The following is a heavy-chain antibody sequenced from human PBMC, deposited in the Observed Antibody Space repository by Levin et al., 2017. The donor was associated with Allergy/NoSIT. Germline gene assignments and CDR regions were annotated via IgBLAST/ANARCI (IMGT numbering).Heavy chain of an antibody. CDR3: TTYSSSWYYFDY. Sequence: GESLKISCAASGITFSNAWMSWARQAPGKGLEWVGRIKSKVDGGTTEYAAPVKGRFTISRDDSKNTLYLQMNSLKTEDTAVYFCTTYSSSWYYFDYWGQGTRDTVSS. CDR1: GITFSNAW. D-gene: IGHD6-13*01. V-gene: IGHV3-15*01. CDR2: IKSKVDGGTT. J-gene: IGHJ4*02.